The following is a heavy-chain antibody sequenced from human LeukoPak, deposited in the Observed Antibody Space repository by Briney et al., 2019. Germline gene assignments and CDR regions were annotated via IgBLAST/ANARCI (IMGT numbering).Heavy chain of an antibody. CDR3: ARVEDSGYDYRGRFDP. J-gene: IGHJ5*02. D-gene: IGHD5-12*01. CDR1: GGSISSYY. V-gene: IGHV4-4*07. Sequence: SETLSLTCTVSGGSISSYYLSWIRQTAGKGLEWIGRMYSSGSNYSPSLRSRVTMSIDTSTNQLSLKLSSVTAADTAVYYCARVEDSGYDYRGRFDPWGQGTLVTVSS. CDR2: MYSSGS.